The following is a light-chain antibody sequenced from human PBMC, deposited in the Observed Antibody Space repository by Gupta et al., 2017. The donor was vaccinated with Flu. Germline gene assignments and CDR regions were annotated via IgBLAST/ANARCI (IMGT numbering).Light chain of an antibody. CDR1: SRDIGNYVF. J-gene: IGLJ2*01. CDR2: EGT. V-gene: IGLV2-23*01. CDR3: CSYAGRYTVI. Sequence: ALTQPVSVSASHGQSITISCTGTSRDIGNYVFVSWYQRHPGKAPKLMIYEGTKRPSGVSSRFSGSKSGNTASLTISGRQAEDEADYYCCSYAGRYTVIFGGGTKLTVL.